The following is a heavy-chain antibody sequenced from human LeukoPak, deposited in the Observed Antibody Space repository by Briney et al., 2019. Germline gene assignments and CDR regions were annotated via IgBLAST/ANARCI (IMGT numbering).Heavy chain of an antibody. CDR1: GGSMSSYY. V-gene: IGHV4-59*01. D-gene: IGHD3-16*01. J-gene: IGHJ4*02. CDR2: NSYTGTA. CDR3: AGEDFGGFRFDY. Sequence: SETLSLTCTVSGGSMSSYYWSWIRQSPGKGLEWIGYNSYTGTAIYNPSLKSRVTISVDTSKNQFSLKLSSVTAADAAIYYCAGEDFGGFRFDYWGQGTLVTVSS.